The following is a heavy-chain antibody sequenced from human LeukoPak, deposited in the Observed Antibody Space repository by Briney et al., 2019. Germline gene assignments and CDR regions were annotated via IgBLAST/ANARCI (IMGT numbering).Heavy chain of an antibody. J-gene: IGHJ6*02. CDR2: ISSSSSTI. CDR3: AREGLTGTTVFYYYGMDV. CDR1: GFTFSSYS. D-gene: IGHD1-20*01. Sequence: PGGFLRLSCAASGFTFSSYSMSWVRQAPGKGLEWVSYISSSSSTIYYADSVKGRFTISRDNAKNSLYLQMNSLRDEDTAVYYCAREGLTGTTVFYYYGMDVWGQGTTVTVSS. V-gene: IGHV3-48*02.